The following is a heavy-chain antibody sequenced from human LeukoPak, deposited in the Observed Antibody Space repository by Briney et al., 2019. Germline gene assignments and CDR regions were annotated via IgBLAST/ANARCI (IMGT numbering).Heavy chain of an antibody. Sequence: GGSLRLSCAASGFTFDDYAMHWVRQAPGKGLEWVSGISWNSGSIGYADSVKGRFTISRDNAKNSLYLQMNSLRAEDTAVYYCAFRGYSGYDPPAPWGQGTLVTVSS. CDR3: AFRGYSGYDPPAP. D-gene: IGHD5-12*01. J-gene: IGHJ4*02. CDR2: ISWNSGSI. V-gene: IGHV3-9*01. CDR1: GFTFDDYA.